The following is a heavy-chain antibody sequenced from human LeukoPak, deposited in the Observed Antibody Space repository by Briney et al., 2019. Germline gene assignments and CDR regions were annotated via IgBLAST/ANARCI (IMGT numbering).Heavy chain of an antibody. D-gene: IGHD1-26*01. V-gene: IGHV4-39*02. CDR2: IYYSGST. CDR3: ARDAIVEAISFDY. Sequence: SETLSLTCTVSGGSISSSSYYWGWIRQPPGKGLEWIGSIYYSGSTYYNPSLKSRVTISVDTSKNQFSLKLSSVTAADTAVYYCARDAIVEAISFDYWGQGTLVTVSS. CDR1: GGSISSSSYY. J-gene: IGHJ4*02.